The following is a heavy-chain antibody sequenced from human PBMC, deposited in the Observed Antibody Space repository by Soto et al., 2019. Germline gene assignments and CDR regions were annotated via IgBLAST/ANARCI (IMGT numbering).Heavy chain of an antibody. D-gene: IGHD2-21*01. CDR3: TRGDSWGYYGLDI. Sequence: QVQLVQSGTEVKKPGSSVKVSCKASGHTFNSYSINWVRQAPGQGLEWMGRIIPVLDITNLTHKFQGRVSLTADRSTYTTYMALSSLRSEDTAVYYCTRGDSWGYYGLDIWGQGTTVTVSS. CDR1: GHTFNSYS. J-gene: IGHJ6*02. V-gene: IGHV1-69*02. CDR2: IIPVLDIT.